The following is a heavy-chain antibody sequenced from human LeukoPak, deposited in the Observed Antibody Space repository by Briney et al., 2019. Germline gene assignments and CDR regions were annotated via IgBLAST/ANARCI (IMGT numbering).Heavy chain of an antibody. V-gene: IGHV1-18*01. CDR1: GYTFTSYG. D-gene: IGHD4-17*01. Sequence: ASVKVSCKASGYTFTSYGISWVRQAPGQGLVWMGWISAYNGNTNYAQKLQGRVTMTTDTSTSTAYMELRSLRSDDTAVYYCASARIYGDLDYWGQGTLVTVSS. CDR2: ISAYNGNT. CDR3: ASARIYGDLDY. J-gene: IGHJ4*02.